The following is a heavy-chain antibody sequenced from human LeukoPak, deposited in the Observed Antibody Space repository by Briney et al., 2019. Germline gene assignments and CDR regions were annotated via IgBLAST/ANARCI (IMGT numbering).Heavy chain of an antibody. CDR3: ARYSSGYDY. CDR2: IKQDGSEK. J-gene: IGHJ4*02. V-gene: IGHV3-7*01. D-gene: IGHD3-22*01. CDR1: GFTFSSYA. Sequence: GGSLRLSCAASGFTFSSYAMSWVRQAPGKGLEWVANIKQDGSEKYYVDSVKGRFTISRDNAKNSLYLQMNSLRAEDTAVYYCARYSSGYDYWGQGTLVTVSS.